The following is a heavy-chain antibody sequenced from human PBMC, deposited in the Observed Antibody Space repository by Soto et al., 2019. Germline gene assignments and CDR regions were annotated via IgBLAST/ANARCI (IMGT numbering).Heavy chain of an antibody. CDR3: AKSPEWGGYGDYAALIDY. J-gene: IGHJ4*02. CDR2: ISGSGGST. CDR1: GFTFSSYA. Sequence: EVQLLESGGGLVQPGGSLRLSCAASGFTFSSYAMSWVRQAPGKGLEWVSAISGSGGSTYYADSVKGRFTISRDNSKNTLYLQMNSLRAEDTAVYYCAKSPEWGGYGDYAALIDYWGQGTLVTVSS. D-gene: IGHD4-17*01. V-gene: IGHV3-23*01.